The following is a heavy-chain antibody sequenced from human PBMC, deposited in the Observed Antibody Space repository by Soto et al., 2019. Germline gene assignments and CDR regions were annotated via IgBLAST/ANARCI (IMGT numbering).Heavy chain of an antibody. CDR3: ANPPRC. CDR1: GGTFSSYT. Sequence: QVQLVQSGAEVKKPGSSVKVSCKASGGTFSSYTVSWVRQAPGPGLEWMGRLIHNLGIANYTQKFQGIVTITASKTTATAYTEMSSLEFGDPAIYNCANPPRCWGHGTLVTVSS. CDR2: LIHNLGIA. V-gene: IGHV1-69*02. J-gene: IGHJ4*01.